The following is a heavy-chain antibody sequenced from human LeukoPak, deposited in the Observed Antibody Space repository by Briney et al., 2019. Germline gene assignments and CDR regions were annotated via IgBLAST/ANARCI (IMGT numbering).Heavy chain of an antibody. CDR1: GFTFSSYW. V-gene: IGHV3-7*01. D-gene: IGHD6-19*01. J-gene: IGHJ5*02. Sequence: GVSLRLSCAASGFTFSSYWMSWVRQAPGKGLEWVANIKQDGSEKYYVDSVKGRFTISRDNAKNSLYLQMNSLRAEDTAVYYCARRDSSGWYEENNWFDPWGQGTLVTVSS. CDR2: IKQDGSEK. CDR3: ARRDSSGWYEENNWFDP.